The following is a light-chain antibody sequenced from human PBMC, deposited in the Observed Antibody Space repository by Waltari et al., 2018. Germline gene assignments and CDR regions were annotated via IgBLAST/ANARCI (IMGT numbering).Light chain of an antibody. CDR3: QQYDTSTEWT. J-gene: IGKJ1*01. CDR1: QDISSSY. CDR2: DAS. V-gene: IGKV3-20*01. Sequence: EIVLTQSPGTLSLSPGQRATLSCRASQDISSSYLAWHQQRPGQAPRPLIYDASSRATGVPDRFSGSGSGTDFTLTISGLEPEDVAVYYCQQYDTSTEWTFGQGTKVEIK.